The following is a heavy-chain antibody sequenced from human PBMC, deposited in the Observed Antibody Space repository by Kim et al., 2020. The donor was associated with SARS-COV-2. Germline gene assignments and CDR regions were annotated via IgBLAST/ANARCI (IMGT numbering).Heavy chain of an antibody. D-gene: IGHD6-13*01. CDR1: GYSFTNSW. CDR3: ARQAGGAADGSCCWFDF. CDR2: IYPGASGT. J-gene: IGHJ5*01. V-gene: IGHV5-51*01. Sequence: GESLKISCKGSGYSFTNSWLGWVRQMPGKGLEWMGIIYPGASGTRYSPSFQGQVTFSVDKSTSTAYLQWNSLKASDTAMYYCARQAGGAADGSCCWFDFWGQGTLVTVSS.